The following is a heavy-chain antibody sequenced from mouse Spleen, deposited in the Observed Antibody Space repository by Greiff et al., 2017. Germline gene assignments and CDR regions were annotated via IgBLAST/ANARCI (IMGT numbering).Heavy chain of an antibody. CDR3: ARTYYYGSSLAY. J-gene: IGHJ3*01. CDR2: IYPGDGDT. V-gene: IGHV1-80*01. Sequence: QVHVKQSGAELVKPGASVKISCKASGYAFSSYWMNWVKQRPGKGLEWIGQIYPGDGDTNYNGKFKGKATLTADKSSSTAYMQLSSLTSEDSAVYFCARTYYYGSSLAYWGQGTLVTVSA. CDR1: GYAFSSYW. D-gene: IGHD1-1*01.